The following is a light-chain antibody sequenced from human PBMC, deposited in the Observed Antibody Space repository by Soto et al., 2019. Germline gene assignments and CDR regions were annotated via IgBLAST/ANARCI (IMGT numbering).Light chain of an antibody. CDR2: DAS. J-gene: IGKJ5*01. CDR1: QRVSSY. Sequence: EIVLTQSPATLSLSPGERATLSCRASQRVSSYLAWYQQKPGQAPRLLIYDASNRATGIPARFSGSGSGTDFTLTISSLQSEDFAVYYCQQYNDWFSITFGQGTRLEIK. CDR3: QQYNDWFSIT. V-gene: IGKV3-11*01.